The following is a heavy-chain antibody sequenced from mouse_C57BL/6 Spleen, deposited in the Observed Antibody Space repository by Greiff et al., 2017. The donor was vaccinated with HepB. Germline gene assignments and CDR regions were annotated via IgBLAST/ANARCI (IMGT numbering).Heavy chain of an antibody. D-gene: IGHD2-1*01. Sequence: EVQLQQSGPELVKPGASVKMSCKASGYTFTDYNMHWVKQSHGKSLEWIGYINPNNGGTSYNQKFKGKATLTVNKSSSTAYMELRSLTSEDSAVYYCARTIYGNYGYAMDYWGQGTSVTVSS. CDR1: GYTFTDYN. CDR3: ARTIYGNYGYAMDY. CDR2: INPNNGGT. V-gene: IGHV1-22*01. J-gene: IGHJ4*01.